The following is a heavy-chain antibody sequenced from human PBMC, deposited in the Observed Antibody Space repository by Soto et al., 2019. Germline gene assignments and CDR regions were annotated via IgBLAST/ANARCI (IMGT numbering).Heavy chain of an antibody. CDR1: GGSFSGYY. D-gene: IGHD4-4*01. CDR3: ARGWTRGYSNNGGYWFEP. J-gene: IGHJ5*02. Sequence: PSETLSLTCAVYGGSFSGYYWSWIRQPPGKGLEWIGEINHSGSTNYNPSLKSRVTISVDTSKNQFSLKLSSVTAADTAVYYCARGWTRGYSNNGGYWFEPWGQGTLVTVSS. V-gene: IGHV4-34*01. CDR2: INHSGST.